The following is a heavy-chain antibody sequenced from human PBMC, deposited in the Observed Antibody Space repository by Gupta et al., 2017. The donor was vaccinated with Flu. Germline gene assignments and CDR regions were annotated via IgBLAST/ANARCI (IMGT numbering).Heavy chain of an antibody. CDR2: ISAYNGDT. CDR3: ARDVRELRPWYYYGMDL. D-gene: IGHD3-10*01. V-gene: IGHV1-18*01. J-gene: IGHJ6*02. Sequence: EWMGWISAYNGDTKYARNLEGRVTMTTDTSTTTAYMELRSLRSDDTAVYYCARDVRELRPWYYYGMDLWGQGTTVTVSS.